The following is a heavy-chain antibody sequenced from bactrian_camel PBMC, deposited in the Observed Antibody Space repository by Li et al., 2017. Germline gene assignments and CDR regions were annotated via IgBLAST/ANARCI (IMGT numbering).Heavy chain of an antibody. CDR3: AAGLKWCRQGYPTADFRY. CDR1: GITYTHNV. Sequence: HVQLVESGGGSVQAGGSLRLSCAASGITYTHNVVGWFRQAPGKEREDFAIIYTGNSMTYYLDSVKGRFTVSQDKAKNTVYLQMNSLEPEDTAMYYCAAGLKWCRQGYPTADFRYLGQGTQVTVS. CDR2: IYTGNSMT. J-gene: IGHJ6*01. D-gene: IGHD2*01. V-gene: IGHV3S54*01.